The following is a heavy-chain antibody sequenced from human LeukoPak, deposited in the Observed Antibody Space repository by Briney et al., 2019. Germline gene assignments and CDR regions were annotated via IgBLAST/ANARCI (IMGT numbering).Heavy chain of an antibody. V-gene: IGHV4-59*12. J-gene: IGHJ5*02. D-gene: IGHD3-22*01. CDR1: GGSISSYY. CDR2: IYHSGST. Sequence: SETLSLTCTVSGGSISSYYWSWIRPPPGKGLEWIGYIYHSGSTYYNPSLKSRVTISVDRSKNQFSLKLSSVTAADTAVYYCARDQRYYDSSGYYRNWFDPWGQGTLVTVSS. CDR3: ARDQRYYDSSGYYRNWFDP.